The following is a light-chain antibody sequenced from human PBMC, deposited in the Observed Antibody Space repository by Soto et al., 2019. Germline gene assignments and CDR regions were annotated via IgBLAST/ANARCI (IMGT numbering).Light chain of an antibody. V-gene: IGLV1-40*01. CDR1: SSNIGAGYD. J-gene: IGLJ2*01. CDR2: ADN. CDR3: QSYDTSLSGVI. Sequence: QSVLTQTPSVSGAPGQKSTMSCTWSSSNIGAGYDVHWYQQLTGAAPRLLIYADNNRPSGVPDRFSASNSGTSASLAITGLQGEDEAVYYCQSYDTSLSGVIFGAGTKLTVL.